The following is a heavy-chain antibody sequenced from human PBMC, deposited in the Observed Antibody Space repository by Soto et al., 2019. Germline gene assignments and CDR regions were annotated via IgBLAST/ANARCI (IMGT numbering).Heavy chain of an antibody. CDR2: IFWNDER. CDR3: ARALREGLPIYYFDS. J-gene: IGHJ4*02. CDR1: GFSLSKARMG. D-gene: IGHD1-26*01. V-gene: IGHV2-26*01. Sequence: SGPTLVNPTETLTLTCTVSGFSLSKARMGVSWIRQPPGKALEWLAHIFWNDERSYNTSLKSRLTISRDTSKSQAVLTMTNVDPVDTGTYFCARALREGLPIYYFDSWGQGTLVTVSS.